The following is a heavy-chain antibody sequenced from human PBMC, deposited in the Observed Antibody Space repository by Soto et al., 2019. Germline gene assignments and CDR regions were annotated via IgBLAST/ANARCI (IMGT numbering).Heavy chain of an antibody. J-gene: IGHJ6*03. D-gene: IGHD3-3*01. V-gene: IGHV1-46*01. CDR2: INPSGGST. CDR3: ARGGFWSGTDYYYYMDV. CDR1: GYTFTIYY. Sequence: ASVKVSCKASGYTFTIYYMHWVRQAPGQGLEWMGIINPSGGSTSYAQKFQGRVTMTRDTSTSTVYMELSSLRSEDTAVYYCARGGFWSGTDYYYYMDVWGKGTTVTVSS.